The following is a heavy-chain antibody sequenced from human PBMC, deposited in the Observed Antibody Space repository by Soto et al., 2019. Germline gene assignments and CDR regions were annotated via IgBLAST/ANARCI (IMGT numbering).Heavy chain of an antibody. CDR3: ARGPSRSYRPFWLY. V-gene: IGHV1-8*01. D-gene: IGHD3-16*02. J-gene: IGHJ4*02. Sequence: QVQLVQSGAEVKKPGASVKVSCKASGYSFTSYDINWVRQATGQGPEWMGWMNPDSGKTGYAQKFQGRVTLTRNTSISTAYMELSSLTSADTAVYYCARGPSRSYRPFWLYWGQGTLVTVSS. CDR2: MNPDSGKT. CDR1: GYSFTSYD.